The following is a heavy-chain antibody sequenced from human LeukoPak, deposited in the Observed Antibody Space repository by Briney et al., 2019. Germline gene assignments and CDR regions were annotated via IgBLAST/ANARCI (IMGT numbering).Heavy chain of an antibody. CDR3: TRDSSYMTTVDY. CDR2: IYYSGTT. V-gene: IGHV4-39*07. D-gene: IGHD4-17*01. J-gene: IGHJ4*02. Sequence: SETLSLTCTVSGGSISSSSYYWGWIRQPPGKGLEWIGSIYYSGTTYYNPSLKSRVTISIHTSKNQFSLKLSSVTAADTAIYYCTRDSSYMTTVDYWGQGTLVTVSS. CDR1: GGSISSSSYY.